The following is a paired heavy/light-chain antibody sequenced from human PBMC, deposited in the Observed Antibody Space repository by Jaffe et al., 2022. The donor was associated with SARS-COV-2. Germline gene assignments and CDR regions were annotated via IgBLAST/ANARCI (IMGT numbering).Light chain of an antibody. V-gene: IGKV3-20*01. J-gene: IGKJ2*01. CDR3: HQYDDAPYT. CDR1: QSVSTS. Sequence: DIVLTQSPGSLSLSPGERATLSCRASQSVSTSLAWYQQKPGQAPSLLIYDTSKRATGVPGRFSGSGSGTSFSLTISGLESDDLAVYFCHQYDDAPYTFGQGTKLEI. CDR2: DTS.
Heavy chain of an antibody. CDR3: AKNDYGSASWDIAVHFYYYIKV. CDR1: GTTFANSA. D-gene: IGHD3-10*01. CDR2: IVTIFNTP. V-gene: IGHV1-69*01. Sequence: QVQLVQSGAELQKPGSSVRVSCKASGTTFANSAFTWVRQVPGQGLEWLGGIVTIFNTPEYAQKFRDRVTITADDSTSTVYMELRSLRPEDTAVYYCAKNDYGSASWDIAVHFYYYIKVWGQGTTVTVSS. J-gene: IGHJ6*03.